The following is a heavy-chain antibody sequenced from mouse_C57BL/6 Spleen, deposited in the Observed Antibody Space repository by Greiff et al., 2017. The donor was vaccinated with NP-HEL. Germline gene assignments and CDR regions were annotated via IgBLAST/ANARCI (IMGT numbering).Heavy chain of an antibody. CDR1: GYAFTNYL. CDR2: INPGSGGT. V-gene: IGHV1-54*01. J-gene: IGHJ1*03. CDR3: LGGSYYDYGAYFDV. D-gene: IGHD2-4*01. Sequence: VTLVESGAELVRPGTSVKVSCKASGYAFTNYLIEWVKQRPGQGLEWIGVINPGSGGTNYNEKFKGKGTLTADKSSSTAYMQLSSLTSEDSAVYFCLGGSYYDYGAYFDVWGTGTTVTVSS.